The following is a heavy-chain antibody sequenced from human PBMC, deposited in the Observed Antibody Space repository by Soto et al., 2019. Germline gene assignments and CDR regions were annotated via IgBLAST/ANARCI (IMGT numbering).Heavy chain of an antibody. J-gene: IGHJ6*02. D-gene: IGHD6-6*01. CDR1: GGTFSSYA. CDR3: ARGEARRDYYYDYGLDV. V-gene: IGHV1-69*06. Sequence: QVQLVQSGAEVKKPGSSVKVYCKASGGTFSSYAISWVRQAPGQGLEWVGGIISIFGTANYAQKLQGRVTITADNSTSTAYMELSSLRSKDTDVSYCARGEARRDYYYDYGLDVCGQGTTVTVSS. CDR2: IISIFGTA.